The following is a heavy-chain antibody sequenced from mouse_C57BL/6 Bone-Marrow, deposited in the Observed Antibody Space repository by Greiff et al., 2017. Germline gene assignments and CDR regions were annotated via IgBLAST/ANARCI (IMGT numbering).Heavy chain of an antibody. CDR3: SRYYYGSSSYYAMDY. CDR1: GFNIKDYY. Sequence: VQLKQSGAELVKPGASVKLSCTASGFNIKDYYMHWVKQRTEQGLEWIGRIDPEDGETKYAPKFQGKATITADTSSDTAYLQLSSLTSEDTAVYYCSRYYYGSSSYYAMDYWGQGNSVTVSS. D-gene: IGHD1-1*01. CDR2: IDPEDGET. V-gene: IGHV14-2*01. J-gene: IGHJ4*01.